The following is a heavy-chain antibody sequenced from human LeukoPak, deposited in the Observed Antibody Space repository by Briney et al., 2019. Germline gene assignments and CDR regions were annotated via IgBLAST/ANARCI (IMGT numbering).Heavy chain of an antibody. J-gene: IGHJ6*03. CDR2: ISAYNGNT. CDR3: ADNCSSTSCPPREDYYYMDV. V-gene: IGHV1-18*01. CDR1: GYTFTSYG. Sequence: ASVKVSCKASGYTFTSYGISWVRQAPGQGLEWMGWISAYNGNTNYAQKLQGRVTMTTDTSTSTAYMELRSLRSDDTAVYYCADNCSSTSCPPREDYYYMDVWGKGTTVTVSS. D-gene: IGHD2-2*01.